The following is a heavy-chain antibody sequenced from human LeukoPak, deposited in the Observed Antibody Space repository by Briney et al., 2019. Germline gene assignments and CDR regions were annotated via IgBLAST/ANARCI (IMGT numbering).Heavy chain of an antibody. CDR2: ISYDGRNQ. CDR3: VKDRTINGRSSPFDS. V-gene: IGHV3-30*18. Sequence: GGSPRLSCAASGFSFTTYGMHWVRQAPLKGLEWLAAISYDGRNQNYADSVKGRFTIFRDNSQNTLYLQMNSLRAEDTALYYCVKDRTINGRSSPFDSWGQGTLVTVSS. D-gene: IGHD1-26*01. J-gene: IGHJ4*02. CDR1: GFSFTTYG.